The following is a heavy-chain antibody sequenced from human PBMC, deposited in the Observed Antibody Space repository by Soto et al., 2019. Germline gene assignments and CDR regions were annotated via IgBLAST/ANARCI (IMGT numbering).Heavy chain of an antibody. V-gene: IGHV3-23*01. CDR2: ISGSGGST. Sequence: EVQLLESGGGLVQPGGSLRLSCAASGFTFSSYAMSWVRQAPGKGLEWVSAISGSGGSTYYADSVKGRFTISRDNSKNTLCLQMNSLRAEDTAVYYCAKAGLVAGGLDNWFDPWGQGTLVTVSS. CDR3: AKAGLVAGGLDNWFDP. D-gene: IGHD3-9*01. CDR1: GFTFSSYA. J-gene: IGHJ5*02.